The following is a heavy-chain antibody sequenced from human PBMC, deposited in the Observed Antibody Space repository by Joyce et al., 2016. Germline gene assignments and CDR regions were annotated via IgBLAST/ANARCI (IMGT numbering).Heavy chain of an antibody. CDR1: GGSISSGDYY. Sequence: QVQLQEPVPGLVKPSQTLSLTCTVSGGSISSGDYYGSWVRQSPGKGLEWIGYVYFSGSTHRNTSLKSRLTIPADTSKNQFSLKVRSVTAADTAVYYCARGNGDFWSGYYNYFDYWGQGILVTVSS. CDR3: ARGNGDFWSGYYNYFDY. J-gene: IGHJ4*02. V-gene: IGHV4-30-4*01. D-gene: IGHD3-3*01. CDR2: VYFSGST.